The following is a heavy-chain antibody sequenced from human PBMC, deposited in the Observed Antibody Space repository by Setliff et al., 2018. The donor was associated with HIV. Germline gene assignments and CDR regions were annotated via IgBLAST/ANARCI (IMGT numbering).Heavy chain of an antibody. CDR1: GGSISSSSYY. D-gene: IGHD3-22*01. J-gene: IGHJ4*02. CDR3: ARRGRDSSGYPDYYFDY. CDR2: IYYSGST. Sequence: SETLSLTCTVSGGSISSSSYYWGWIRQPPGKGLEWIGSIYYSGSTYYNPSLKSRVTISVDTSKNQFSLKLSSVTAADTAVYYCARRGRDSSGYPDYYFDYWGQGTLVTVS. V-gene: IGHV4-39*01.